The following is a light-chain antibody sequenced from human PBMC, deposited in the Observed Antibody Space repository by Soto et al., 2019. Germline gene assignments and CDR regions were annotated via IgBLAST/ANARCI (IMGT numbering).Light chain of an antibody. CDR3: QQSHSTPLT. J-gene: IGKJ4*01. Sequence: DIQLTQSPSSLSASVGDRVTITCRASQPISNYLNWFQQKPGKAPNLLIYAASSLQSGVPSRFTGSGSGTDFTLTISSLQPEDFATYYCQQSHSTPLTFGGGTKVVIK. CDR2: AAS. V-gene: IGKV1-39*01. CDR1: QPISNY.